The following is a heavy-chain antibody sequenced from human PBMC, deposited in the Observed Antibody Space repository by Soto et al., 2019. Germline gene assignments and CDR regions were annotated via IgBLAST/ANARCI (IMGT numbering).Heavy chain of an antibody. CDR1: GGSISSYY. V-gene: IGHV4-59*01. CDR3: ARGGYSSGWYGTYYFDY. Sequence: PSETLSLTCTVSGGSISSYYWSWIRQPPGKGLEWIGYIYYSGSTNYNPSLKSRVTISVDTSKNQFSLKLSSVTAADAAVYYCARGGYSSGWYGTYYFDYWGQGTLVTVSS. D-gene: IGHD6-19*01. CDR2: IYYSGST. J-gene: IGHJ4*02.